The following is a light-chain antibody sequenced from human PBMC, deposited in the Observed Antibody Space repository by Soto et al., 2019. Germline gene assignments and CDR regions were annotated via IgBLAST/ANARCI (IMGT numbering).Light chain of an antibody. CDR3: QQYDTTPYT. CDR1: QSVLYCSNNNNY. J-gene: IGKJ2*01. CDR2: WAS. V-gene: IGKV4-1*01. Sequence: DIVMTQSPDSLAVSLGERATINCKSSQSVLYCSNNNNYLAWYQPKPGQPPKLLIYWASSRESGVPDRFSGRGSGTDFTITISSLQAEDVAVYYCQQYDTTPYTVGQGTKLEI.